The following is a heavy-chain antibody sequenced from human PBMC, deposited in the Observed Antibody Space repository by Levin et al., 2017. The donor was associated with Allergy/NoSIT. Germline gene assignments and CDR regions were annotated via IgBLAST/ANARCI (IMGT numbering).Heavy chain of an antibody. J-gene: IGHJ6*02. CDR1: GFTFTSYW. D-gene: IGHD3-16*02. CDR2: IKQDGSEI. CDR3: ARAYRYGLDI. Sequence: GGSLRLSCAASGFTFTSYWMDWVRQAPGKGLEWVANIKQDGSEIHLVDSVKGRFTISRDNAENSVYLQMNNLRGEDTAIYFCARAYRYGLDIWGQGTTVIVSS. V-gene: IGHV3-7*01.